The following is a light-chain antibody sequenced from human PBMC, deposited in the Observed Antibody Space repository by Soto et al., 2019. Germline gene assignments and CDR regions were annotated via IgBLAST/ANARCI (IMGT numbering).Light chain of an antibody. CDR3: CSYAGSVV. J-gene: IGLJ2*01. CDR2: EGS. CDR1: SSDVGSYNL. V-gene: IGLV2-23*01. Sequence: QSALTQPASVSGSPGQSITISCTGTSSDVGSYNLVSWYQQHPGKAPKLKIYEGSKRPSGVSNRFSGSKSGNTASLTISGFQAEDEADYYCCSYAGSVVFGGGTKVTVL.